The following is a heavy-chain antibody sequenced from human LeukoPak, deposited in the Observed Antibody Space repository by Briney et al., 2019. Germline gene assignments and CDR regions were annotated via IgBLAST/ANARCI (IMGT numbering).Heavy chain of an antibody. CDR2: IYTSGST. J-gene: IGHJ4*02. CDR1: GGSISSYY. CDR3: ARESVTSSSEVFDY. Sequence: SETLSLTCTVSGGSISSYYWSWIRQPAGKGLEWIGRIYTSGSTNYNPSLKSRVTISVDTSKNQFSLKLSSVTAADTAVYYCARESVTSSSEVFDYWGQGTLVTVSS. V-gene: IGHV4-4*07. D-gene: IGHD2-2*01.